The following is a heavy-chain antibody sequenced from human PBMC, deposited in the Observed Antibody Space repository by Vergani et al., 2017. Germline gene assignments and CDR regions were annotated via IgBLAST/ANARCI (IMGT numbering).Heavy chain of an antibody. D-gene: IGHD3-22*01. CDR3: AREHYYDSSGYFHDAFDI. Sequence: QVQLQESGPGLVKPSQTLSLTCTVSGGSISSGDYYWSWIRQPPGKGLEWIGYIYYSGSTYYNPSLKSRVTISVDTSKNQFSLKLSSVTAADTAVYYCAREHYYDSSGYFHDAFDIWGQGTMVTVSS. V-gene: IGHV4-30-4*08. CDR2: IYYSGST. CDR1: GGSISSGDYY. J-gene: IGHJ3*02.